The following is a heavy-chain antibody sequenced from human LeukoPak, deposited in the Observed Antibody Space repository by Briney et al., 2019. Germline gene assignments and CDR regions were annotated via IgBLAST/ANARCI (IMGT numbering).Heavy chain of an antibody. CDR1: GYTFTSYG. J-gene: IGHJ3*02. CDR3: AREGRGITMVRGVIMKLGAFDI. Sequence: ASVKVSCKASGYTFTSYGIGWLRQAPGQGLEWMGWISAYNGNTNYAQKLHGRVTMTTDTSTSTAYMELRSLRSDDTAVYYCAREGRGITMVRGVIMKLGAFDIWGQGTMVTVSS. V-gene: IGHV1-18*01. CDR2: ISAYNGNT. D-gene: IGHD3-10*01.